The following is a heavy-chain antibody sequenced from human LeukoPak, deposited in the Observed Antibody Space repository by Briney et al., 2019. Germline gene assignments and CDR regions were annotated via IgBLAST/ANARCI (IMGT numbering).Heavy chain of an antibody. CDR1: GGSISSSSYY. D-gene: IGHD1-1*01. V-gene: IGHV4-39*07. J-gene: IGHJ3*02. CDR2: IYYSGST. CDR3: ARSSIWNQRDAFDI. Sequence: PSETLSLTCTVSGGSISSSSYYWGWIRQPPGKGLEWIGSIYYSGSTYYNPSLKSRVTISVDTSKNQFSLKLSSVTAADTAVYYCARSSIWNQRDAFDIWGQGTMVTVSS.